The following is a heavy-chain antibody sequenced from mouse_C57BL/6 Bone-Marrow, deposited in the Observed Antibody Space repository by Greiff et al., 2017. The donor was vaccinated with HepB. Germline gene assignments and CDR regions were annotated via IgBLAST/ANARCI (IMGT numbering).Heavy chain of an antibody. CDR2: ISGGGGNT. D-gene: IGHD3-2*02. J-gene: IGHJ3*01. CDR1: GFTFSSYT. V-gene: IGHV5-9*01. CDR3: ARRGQLRLPSAWFAY. Sequence: EVHLVESGGGLVKPGGSLKLSCAASGFTFSSYTMSWVRQTPEKRLEWVATISGGGGNTYYPDSVKGRFTISRDNAKNTLYLQMSSLRSEDTALYYCARRGQLRLPSAWFAYWGQGTLVTVSA.